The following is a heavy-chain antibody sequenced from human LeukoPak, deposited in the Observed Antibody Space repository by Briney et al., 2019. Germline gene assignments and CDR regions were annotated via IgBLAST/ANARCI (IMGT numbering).Heavy chain of an antibody. CDR3: AKDRDSNWYPYFES. CDR2: IKPDGGEK. Sequence: GGSLRLSCVVSGFSFGGSWMSWVRQAPGKGLEWVTNIKPDGGEKYYVDSVKGRFTISRDNSRDSLYLDMNSLRTEDTAVYYCAKDRDSNWYPYFESWGQGTLITVSS. CDR1: GFSFGGSW. J-gene: IGHJ4*02. V-gene: IGHV3-7*03. D-gene: IGHD3-9*01.